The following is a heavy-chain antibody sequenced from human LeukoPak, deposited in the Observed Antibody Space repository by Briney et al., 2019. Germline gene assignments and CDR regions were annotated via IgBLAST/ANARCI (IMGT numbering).Heavy chain of an antibody. CDR1: GGSISSYY. CDR2: IYYSGST. D-gene: IGHD2-2*01. V-gene: IGHV4-59*01. Sequence: SETLSLTCTVSGGSISSYYWSWIRQPPGKGLEWIGYIYYSGSTNYNPSLKSRVTISVDTSKNQFSLKLSSVTAADTAVYYCASQDIVVVPAAIATGYFQHWGQGTLVTVSS. J-gene: IGHJ1*01. CDR3: ASQDIVVVPAAIATGYFQH.